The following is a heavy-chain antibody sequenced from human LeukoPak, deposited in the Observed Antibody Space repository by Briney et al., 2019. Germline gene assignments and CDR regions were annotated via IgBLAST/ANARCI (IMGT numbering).Heavy chain of an antibody. V-gene: IGHV4-38-2*02. CDR3: ARVHTMVRGVMPNWFDP. D-gene: IGHD3-10*01. CDR2: IYHSGST. Sequence: PSETLSLTCTVSGYSISSGYYWGWIRQPPGKGLEWIGSIYHSGSTYYNPSLKSRATISVDTSKNQFSLKLSSVTAADTAVYYCARVHTMVRGVMPNWFDPWGQGTLVTVSS. CDR1: GYSISSGYY. J-gene: IGHJ5*02.